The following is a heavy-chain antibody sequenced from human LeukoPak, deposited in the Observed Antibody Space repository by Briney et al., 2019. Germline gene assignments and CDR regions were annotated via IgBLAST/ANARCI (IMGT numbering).Heavy chain of an antibody. Sequence: PSETLSLTCAVYGGSFSDYYWSWIRQPPGKGLEWIGEINHSGSTNYNPSLKSRVTISVDTSKNQFSLKLSSVTAADTAVYYCARGTTAGIAVAGTYFQHWGQGTLVTVSS. J-gene: IGHJ1*01. CDR2: INHSGST. CDR1: GGSFSDYY. D-gene: IGHD6-19*01. CDR3: ARGTTAGIAVAGTYFQH. V-gene: IGHV4-34*01.